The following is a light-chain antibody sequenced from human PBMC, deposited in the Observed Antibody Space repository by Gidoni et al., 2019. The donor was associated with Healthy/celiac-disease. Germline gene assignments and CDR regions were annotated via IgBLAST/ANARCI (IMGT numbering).Light chain of an antibody. CDR2: AAS. CDR3: QQSYSAPYT. Sequence: DIQMTQSPSSLSASVGDRVTITCRASQSISSYLNLYHQKPGKAPKLLIYAASSLQSGVPSRFSGSGSGTDFTLIISSLQPEDFATYYCQQSYSAPYTFXQXTKLEIK. J-gene: IGKJ2*01. CDR1: QSISSY. V-gene: IGKV1-39*01.